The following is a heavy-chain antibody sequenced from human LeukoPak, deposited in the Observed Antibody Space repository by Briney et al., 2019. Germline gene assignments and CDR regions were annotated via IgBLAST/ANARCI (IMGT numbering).Heavy chain of an antibody. J-gene: IGHJ4*02. D-gene: IGHD1-26*01. Sequence: PSETLSLTCTVSGGSISSYYWGWIRQPPGKGLEWIGYIYYSGSTNYNPSLKSRVTISVDTSNNQVSLKLRSVTAADTAVYYCARQDDIVGANTLVHWGQGILVTVSS. CDR3: ARQDDIVGANTLVH. V-gene: IGHV4-59*08. CDR2: IYYSGST. CDR1: GGSISSYY.